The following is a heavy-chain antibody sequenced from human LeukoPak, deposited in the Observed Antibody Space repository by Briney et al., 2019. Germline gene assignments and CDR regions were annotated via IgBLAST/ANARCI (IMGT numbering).Heavy chain of an antibody. CDR3: ARGRLDSSGYTFDY. Sequence: SQTLSLTCTVSGGSISSGSYYWRWIRQPGGKGLEWIVRIYTSGSTNYNPSLKSRVTISVDTSKNQFSLKLSSVTAADTAVYYCARGRLDSSGYTFDYWGQGTLVTVSS. CDR1: GGSISSGSYY. CDR2: IYTSGST. D-gene: IGHD3-22*01. V-gene: IGHV4-61*02. J-gene: IGHJ4*02.